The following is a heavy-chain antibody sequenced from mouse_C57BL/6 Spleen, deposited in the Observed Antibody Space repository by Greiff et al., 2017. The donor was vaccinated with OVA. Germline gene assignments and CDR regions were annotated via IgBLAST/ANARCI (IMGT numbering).Heavy chain of an antibody. CDR1: GYAFTNYL. J-gene: IGHJ3*01. CDR3: ARDSWGFAY. CDR2: INPGSGGT. V-gene: IGHV1-54*01. Sequence: VQLQQSGAELVRPGTSVKVSCKASGYAFTNYLIEWVKQRPGQGLEWIGVINPGSGGTNYNEKFKGKATLTADKSSSTAYMQLSSLTSEDSAVYFCARDSWGFAYWGQGTLVTVSA.